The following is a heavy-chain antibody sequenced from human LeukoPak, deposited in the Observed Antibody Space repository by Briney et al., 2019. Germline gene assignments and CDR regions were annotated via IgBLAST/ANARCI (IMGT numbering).Heavy chain of an antibody. CDR1: GYTFTSYD. D-gene: IGHD6-19*01. CDR3: ARGWEWEQWPYYFDY. J-gene: IGHJ4*02. Sequence: ASVKVSCKASGYTFTSYDINWVRQATGQGLEWMGWMNPNSGNTGYAQKFQGRVTITRNTSISTAYMELSSLRSEDTAVYYCARGWEWEQWPYYFDYWGQGTLVTVSS. CDR2: MNPNSGNT. V-gene: IGHV1-8*01.